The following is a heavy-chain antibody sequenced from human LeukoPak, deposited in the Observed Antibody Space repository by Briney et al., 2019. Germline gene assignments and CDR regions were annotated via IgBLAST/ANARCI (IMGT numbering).Heavy chain of an antibody. CDR1: GGSISSSSYY. CDR3: ARLISSSWVDY. V-gene: IGHV4-39*07. Sequence: SETLSLTCTVSGGSISSSSYYWGWIRQPPGKGLEWIGSIYYSGSTYYNPSLKSRVTISVDTSKNQFSLKLSSVTAADTAVYYCARLISSSWVDYWGQGTLVTVSS. CDR2: IYYSGST. J-gene: IGHJ4*02. D-gene: IGHD6-13*01.